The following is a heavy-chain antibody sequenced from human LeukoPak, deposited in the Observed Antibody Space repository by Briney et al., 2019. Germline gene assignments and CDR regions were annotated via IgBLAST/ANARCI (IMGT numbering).Heavy chain of an antibody. V-gene: IGHV3-21*01. Sequence: GPLRLSCAASGFTFSSYSMNWVRQAPGKGLEWVSSISSSSSYIYYADSVKGRFTISRDNAKNSLYLQMNSLRAEDTAVYYCARDWQQLVPLDYWGQGTLVTVSS. D-gene: IGHD6-13*01. CDR2: ISSSSSYI. J-gene: IGHJ4*02. CDR1: GFTFSSYS. CDR3: ARDWQQLVPLDY.